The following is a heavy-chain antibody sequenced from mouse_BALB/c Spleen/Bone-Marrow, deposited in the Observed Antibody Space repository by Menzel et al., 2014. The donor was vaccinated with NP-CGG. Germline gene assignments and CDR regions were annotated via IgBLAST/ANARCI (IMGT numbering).Heavy chain of an antibody. CDR2: IDPANGNT. V-gene: IGHV14-3*02. D-gene: IGHD1-1*01. CDR3: VCYYNGISYFAY. Sequence: EVQLQQSGAELVKPGAAVKLSCTGSGFNIKDTYMHWVKQRPEQGLEWIGRIDPANGNTKYDPKFQGKATITADTSSNTAYLRFSSLTSEDTAVYYCVCYYNGISYFAYWGQGTLVTVSA. CDR1: GFNIKDTY. J-gene: IGHJ3*01.